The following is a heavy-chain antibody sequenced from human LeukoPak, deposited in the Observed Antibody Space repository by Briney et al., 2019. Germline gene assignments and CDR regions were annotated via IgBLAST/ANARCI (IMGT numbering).Heavy chain of an antibody. J-gene: IGHJ3*02. CDR3: ASGYYYDSSGYYPWAFDI. V-gene: IGHV4-59*08. D-gene: IGHD3-22*01. CDR1: GGSISSYY. Sequence: SETLSLTCTVSGGSISSYYWSWIRQPPGKGLEWIGYIYYSGTTNYNPSLKSRVTISVDTSKNQFSLNLTSVTAADTAVYYCASGYYYDSSGYYPWAFDIWGQGTMVTVSS. CDR2: IYYSGTT.